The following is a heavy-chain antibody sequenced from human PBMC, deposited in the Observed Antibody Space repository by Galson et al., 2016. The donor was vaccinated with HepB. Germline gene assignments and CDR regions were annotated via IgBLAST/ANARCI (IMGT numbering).Heavy chain of an antibody. CDR1: GASSGSIGSYY. Sequence: SETLSLTCTVSGASSGSIGSYYWSWIRQTPEKGLEWIGYTHFRGTTKYSPPFESRVTISLDMFKKQSSLALASVTAADTAVYYCARFYSGSWSFQYWGQGALVTVSS. V-gene: IGHV4-61*01. J-gene: IGHJ4*02. D-gene: IGHD5-12*01. CDR2: THFRGTT. CDR3: ARFYSGSWSFQY.